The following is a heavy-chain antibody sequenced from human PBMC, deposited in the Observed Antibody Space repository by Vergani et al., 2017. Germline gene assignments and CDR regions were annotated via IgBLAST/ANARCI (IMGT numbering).Heavy chain of an antibody. V-gene: IGHV3-11*06. Sequence: VQLVESGGGLVQPGGSLRLSCAASGFTFSDYYMSWIRQAPGKGLEWVSYISSSSSYTNYADSVKGRFTISRDNSKKTLYLQINSLGAEETAVYYCARDFEVVRGVFSLDYYYYGMDVWGQGTTVTVSS. D-gene: IGHD3-10*01. CDR1: GFTFSDYY. J-gene: IGHJ6*02. CDR3: ARDFEVVRGVFSLDYYYYGMDV. CDR2: ISSSSSYT.